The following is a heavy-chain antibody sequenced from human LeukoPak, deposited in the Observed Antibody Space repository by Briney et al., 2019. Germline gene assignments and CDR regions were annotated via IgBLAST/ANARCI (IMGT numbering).Heavy chain of an antibody. CDR3: ARGSNIVATSTILYYFDY. V-gene: IGHV3-30-3*01. D-gene: IGHD5-12*01. CDR2: ISYDGSNK. J-gene: IGHJ4*02. Sequence: GGSLRLSCAASGFTFSSYAMHWVRQAPGKGLEWVAVISYDGSNKYYADSVKGRFTISKDNSKNTLYLQMNSLRAEDTAVYYCARGSNIVATSTILYYFDYWGQGTLVTVSS. CDR1: GFTFSSYA.